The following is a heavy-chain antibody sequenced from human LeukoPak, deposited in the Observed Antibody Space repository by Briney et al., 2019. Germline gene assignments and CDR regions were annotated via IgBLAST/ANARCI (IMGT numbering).Heavy chain of an antibody. J-gene: IGHJ4*02. CDR2: ISSSSSSYI. Sequence: GGSLRLSCAASGFTFNIYNMNWVRQAPGKGLEWVSSISSSSSSYIYYADSVKGRFTISRDNSKNTLYLQMNSLRAEDTAVYYCARRAGGYSHPYDYWGQGILVTVSS. D-gene: IGHD4-23*01. CDR1: GFTFNIYN. V-gene: IGHV3-21*04. CDR3: ARRAGGYSHPYDY.